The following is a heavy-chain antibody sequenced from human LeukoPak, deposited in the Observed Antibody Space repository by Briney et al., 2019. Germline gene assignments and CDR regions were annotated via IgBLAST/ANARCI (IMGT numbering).Heavy chain of an antibody. D-gene: IGHD5-24*01. CDR1: GFTFSSYE. V-gene: IGHV3-48*03. J-gene: IGHJ6*02. Sequence: PGGSLRLSCAASGFTFSSYELNWVRQAPGRGLEWVSKISGSGSSMYYADSVKGRFTISRDNAKNPLYLQMNSLRAEDTAVYYCARLDGYPFQGMDVWGQGTTVTVSS. CDR2: ISGSGSSM. CDR3: ARLDGYPFQGMDV.